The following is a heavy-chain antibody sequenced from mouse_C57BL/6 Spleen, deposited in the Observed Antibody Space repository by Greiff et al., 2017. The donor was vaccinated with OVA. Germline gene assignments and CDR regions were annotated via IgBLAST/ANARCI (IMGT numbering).Heavy chain of an antibody. CDR1: GFTFSSYA. V-gene: IGHV5-4*01. D-gene: IGHD3-3*01. Sequence: EVKVEESGGGLVKPGGSLKLSCAASGFTFSSYAMSWVRQTPEKRLEWVATISDGGSYTYYPDNVKGRFTISRDNAKNNLYLQMSHLKSEDTAMYYCARDGAGAKDYWGQGTSVTVSS. CDR3: ARDGAGAKDY. CDR2: ISDGGSYT. J-gene: IGHJ4*01.